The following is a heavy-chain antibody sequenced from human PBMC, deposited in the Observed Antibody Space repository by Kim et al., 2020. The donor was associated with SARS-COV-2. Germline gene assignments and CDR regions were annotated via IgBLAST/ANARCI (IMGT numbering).Heavy chain of an antibody. D-gene: IGHD1-26*01. J-gene: IGHJ4*02. Sequence: ASVKVSCKASGYTFTSYGISWVRQAPGQGLEWMGWISAYNGNTNYAQKLQGRVTMTTDTSTSTAYMELRSLRSDDTAVYYCARDFNREGAPPHDYWGQGTLVTVSS. CDR2: ISAYNGNT. V-gene: IGHV1-18*01. CDR3: ARDFNREGAPPHDY. CDR1: GYTFTSYG.